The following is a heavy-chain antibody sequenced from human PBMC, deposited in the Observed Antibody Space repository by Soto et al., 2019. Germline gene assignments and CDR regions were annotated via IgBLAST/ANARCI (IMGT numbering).Heavy chain of an antibody. D-gene: IGHD2-21*01. V-gene: IGHV3-7*01. CDR3: ARDPIRRSDY. J-gene: IGHJ4*02. CDR1: GFTFSSYW. CDR2: IKQDGSDK. Sequence: EVQLVESGGGLVQPGGSLRLSCAASGFTFSSYWMSWVRQAPGKGLEWVANIKQDGSDKYYVDSVKGRFTISKDNAKNSLYLQMNSLRAEDTAVDYCARDPIRRSDYWGQGTLVTVSS.